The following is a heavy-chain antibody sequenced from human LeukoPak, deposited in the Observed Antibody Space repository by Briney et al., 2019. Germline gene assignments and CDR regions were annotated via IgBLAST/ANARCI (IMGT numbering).Heavy chain of an antibody. Sequence: GGSLRLSCAASGFTFNNAWMNWVRQAPGKGLEWVGRIKSKADGGTTDYAAPVKGRFTISRDDSKNTLYLQMNSLKTEDTAVYYCSTDGYCSGGSCNSNYYYGMDAWGQGTTVTVSS. CDR3: STDGYCSGGSCNSNYYYGMDA. CDR2: IKSKADGGTT. CDR1: GFTFNNAW. V-gene: IGHV3-15*07. J-gene: IGHJ6*02. D-gene: IGHD2-15*01.